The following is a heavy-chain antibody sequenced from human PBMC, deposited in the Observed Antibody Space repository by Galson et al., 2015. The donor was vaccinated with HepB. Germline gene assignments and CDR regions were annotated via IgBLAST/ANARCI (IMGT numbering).Heavy chain of an antibody. Sequence: SLRLSCAASGFTFDDYAMHWVRQAPGKGLEWVSGISWNSGSIGYADSVKGRFTISRDNAKNSLYLQMNSLRAEDTALYYCAKNYYDSSGYYYDYWGQGTLVTVSS. V-gene: IGHV3-9*01. CDR1: GFTFDDYA. J-gene: IGHJ4*02. CDR2: ISWNSGSI. D-gene: IGHD3-22*01. CDR3: AKNYYDSSGYYYDY.